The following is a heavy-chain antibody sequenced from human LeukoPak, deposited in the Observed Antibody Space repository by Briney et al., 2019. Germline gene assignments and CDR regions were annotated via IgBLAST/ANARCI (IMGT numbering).Heavy chain of an antibody. CDR2: ISSSSSYI. CDR1: GFTFSSYS. Sequence: GGSLRLSCAASGFTFSSYSMNWVRQAPGKGLEWVSSISSSSSYIYYADSVKGRFTISRDNAKNSLYLQMNSLRAEDTAVYYCARVGYDYVWGSYRYYYYYMDVWGKGTTVTVSS. V-gene: IGHV3-21*01. CDR3: ARVGYDYVWGSYRYYYYYMDV. J-gene: IGHJ6*03. D-gene: IGHD3-16*02.